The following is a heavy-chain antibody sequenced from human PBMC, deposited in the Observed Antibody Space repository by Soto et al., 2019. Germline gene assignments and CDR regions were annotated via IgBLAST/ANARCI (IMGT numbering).Heavy chain of an antibody. CDR2: ISSNGGST. CDR1: GFTFSSYA. V-gene: IGHV3-64*01. J-gene: IGHJ6*02. D-gene: IGHD3-22*01. CDR3: ARPYYYDSSGSPFYYYYGMDV. Sequence: GGSLRLSCAASGFTFSSYAMHWVRQAPGKGLEYVSAISSNGGSTYYANSVKGRFTISRDNSKNTLYLQMGSLRAEDMAVYYCARPYYYDSSGSPFYYYYGMDVWGQGTTVTVSS.